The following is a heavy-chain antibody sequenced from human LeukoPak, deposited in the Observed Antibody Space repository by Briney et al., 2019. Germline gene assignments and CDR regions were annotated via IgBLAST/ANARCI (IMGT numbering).Heavy chain of an antibody. V-gene: IGHV4-4*07. CDR1: GGSLSGYY. D-gene: IGHD7-27*01. Sequence: SETLSLTCSVSGGSLSGYYWTWIRQPAGKGLEWIGRISTSGSTTYSPSLKSRVTMSVETPKNQFSLRLTSVTAADTAVYYCARVSRNWDFDYWGQGTLVTVSS. CDR2: ISTSGST. J-gene: IGHJ4*02. CDR3: ARVSRNWDFDY.